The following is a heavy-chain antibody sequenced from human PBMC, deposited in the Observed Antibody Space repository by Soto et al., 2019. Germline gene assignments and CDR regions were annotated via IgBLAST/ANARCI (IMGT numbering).Heavy chain of an antibody. J-gene: IGHJ4*02. CDR1: GYSFTSYW. CDR3: AILYSLPPSEPSPPDY. V-gene: IGHV5-10-1*01. Sequence: GESLKISCKGSGYSFTSYWISWVRQMPGKGLEWMGRIDPSDSYTNYSPSFQGHVTISADKSISTAYLQWSSLKASDTAMYYCAILYSLPPSEPSPPDYWGRGTLVTVSS. D-gene: IGHD2-15*01. CDR2: IDPSDSYT.